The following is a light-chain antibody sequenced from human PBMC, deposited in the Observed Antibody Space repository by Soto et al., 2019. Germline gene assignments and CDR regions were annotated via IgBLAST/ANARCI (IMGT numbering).Light chain of an antibody. CDR2: ASS. V-gene: IGKV1-6*01. CDR3: LQDYSYPWT. CDR1: QDIRND. Sequence: AIQMTQSPSSLSASAGDGVTITCRASQDIRNDLGWYQQKPGKAPKLLIYASSRLLSGVPPRFSGSGSGTDFGLTISSLQPEDFATYYCLQDYSYPWTFGQGTRVEIK. J-gene: IGKJ1*01.